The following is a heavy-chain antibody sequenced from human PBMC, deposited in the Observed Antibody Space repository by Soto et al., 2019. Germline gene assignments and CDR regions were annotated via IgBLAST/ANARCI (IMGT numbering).Heavy chain of an antibody. D-gene: IGHD6-13*01. CDR1: GASVSSGSHY. V-gene: IGHV4-61*01. Sequence: QVQLQESGPGLVKPSETLSVTCSVSGASVSSGSHYWSWIRQSPGKGLGWIGFIYYSGSTNYTPSPKRRVTISVDTSKNQFSLKVCSVPAADTAVYLCARDPLGYSSSHFFDHWGQGPLVTVSS. J-gene: IGHJ4*02. CDR3: ARDPLGYSSSHFFDH. CDR2: IYYSGST.